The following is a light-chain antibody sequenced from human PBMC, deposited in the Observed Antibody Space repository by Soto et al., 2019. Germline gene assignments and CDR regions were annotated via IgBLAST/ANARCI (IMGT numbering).Light chain of an antibody. CDR2: DAS. V-gene: IGKV1-5*01. Sequence: EIQMPQSPSTLSASVGDKVTITCRASQSISSWLAWYQQKPGKAPKVLIYDASSLESGVPSRFSGSGSGTEFTLTISSLQPDDFATYFCQQYSSYSRTFGQGTKVDIK. CDR3: QQYSSYSRT. J-gene: IGKJ1*01. CDR1: QSISSW.